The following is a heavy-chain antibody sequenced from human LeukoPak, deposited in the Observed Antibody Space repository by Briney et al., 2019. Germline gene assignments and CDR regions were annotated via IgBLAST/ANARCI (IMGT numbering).Heavy chain of an antibody. Sequence: GGSLSLSCAASGFTFSNYDMSWVRQAPGKGLEWVSAISGSGGSTFYADSVKGRFTISRDKSRNTLYLQMDSLRAEDTAVYYCARDRGGYEFFDSWGQGILVTVSS. CDR1: GFTFSNYD. J-gene: IGHJ4*02. CDR3: ARDRGGYEFFDS. V-gene: IGHV3-23*01. CDR2: ISGSGGST. D-gene: IGHD5-12*01.